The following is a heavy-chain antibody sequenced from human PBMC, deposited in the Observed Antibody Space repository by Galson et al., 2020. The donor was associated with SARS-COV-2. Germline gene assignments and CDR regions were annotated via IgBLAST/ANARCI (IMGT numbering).Heavy chain of an antibody. CDR3: ASGSNFGVVIYTLVY. CDR2: IHYSGRV. V-gene: IGHV4-39*01. Sequence: SETLSLTCTVSGGSISSTNYYWVWIRQPPGKGLEWIGNIHYSGRVHQYPSLKSRISMSIDTSKNQFSLKLISVTAADTAVYYCASGSNFGVVIYTLVYWGQGTLVTVSS. CDR1: GGSISSTNYY. D-gene: IGHD3-3*01. J-gene: IGHJ4*02.